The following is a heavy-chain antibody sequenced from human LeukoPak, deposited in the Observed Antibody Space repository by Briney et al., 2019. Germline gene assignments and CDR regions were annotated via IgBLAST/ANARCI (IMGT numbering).Heavy chain of an antibody. D-gene: IGHD1-26*01. CDR1: GSSFTSYW. J-gene: IGHJ4*02. CDR2: IYPGDSDT. Sequence: GESLKISCQGSGSSFTSYWIGWVRQLPGKGLEWMGIIYPGDSDTRYSPSFQGQVTISADKSISTAYLQWSSLKASDTAMYYCARVRGEWEPSFDYWGQGTLVTVSS. CDR3: ARVRGEWEPSFDY. V-gene: IGHV5-51*01.